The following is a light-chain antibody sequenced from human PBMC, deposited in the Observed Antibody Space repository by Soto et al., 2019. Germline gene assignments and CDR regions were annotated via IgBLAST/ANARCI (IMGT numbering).Light chain of an antibody. Sequence: QSALTQPASVSGSPGQSITISCTGTSSDVGGYNYVSWYQQHPGKAPKLMIYDVSNRPPGVSNRLSGSKSGNTASLTISGLQAEVEADYYCSSYTSSSTRVFGGGTKRTVL. V-gene: IGLV2-14*01. CDR1: SSDVGGYNY. CDR3: SSYTSSSTRV. J-gene: IGLJ2*01. CDR2: DVS.